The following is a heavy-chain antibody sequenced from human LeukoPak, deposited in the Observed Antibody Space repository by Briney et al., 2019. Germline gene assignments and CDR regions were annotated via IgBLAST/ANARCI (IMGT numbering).Heavy chain of an antibody. D-gene: IGHD2-2*01. CDR3: AKDLEDIVVVPAALIDY. CDR2: ISGSGGST. CDR1: GFTFSSYG. J-gene: IGHJ4*02. Sequence: GGTLRLSCAASGFTFSSYGMSWVRQAPGKGLEWVSAISGSGGSTYYADSVKGRFTISRDNSKNTLNLQMNSLRVEDTAVYYCAKDLEDIVVVPAALIDYWGQGTLVTVSS. V-gene: IGHV3-23*01.